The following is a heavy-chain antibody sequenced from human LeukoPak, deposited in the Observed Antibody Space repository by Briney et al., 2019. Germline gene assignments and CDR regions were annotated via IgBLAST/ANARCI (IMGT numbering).Heavy chain of an antibody. V-gene: IGHV1-18*01. Sequence: ASVKVSCKASGYTFTSYGISWVRQPPGQGLEWMVWFSAYNGNTNYAQTLQGRVTMTTDTSTSKAYMELRSLRSDDTAVYYCARARRGYGSGWYSAHYYFDYWGQGTLVTVSS. J-gene: IGHJ4*02. CDR1: GYTFTSYG. CDR2: FSAYNGNT. D-gene: IGHD6-19*01. CDR3: ARARRGYGSGWYSAHYYFDY.